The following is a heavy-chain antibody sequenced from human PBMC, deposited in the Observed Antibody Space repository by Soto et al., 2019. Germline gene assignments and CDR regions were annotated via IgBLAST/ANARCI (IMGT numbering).Heavy chain of an antibody. CDR3: AKSHEFGVVILYYFDY. CDR2: ISGSGGST. Sequence: PGGSLRLSCAASGFTFSSYAMSWVRKDPGKGLEWVSAISGSGGSTYYADSVKGRFTISRDNSKHTLYLKMNSLRAEDTAVYYCAKSHEFGVVILYYFDYWGQGPLVTVSS. D-gene: IGHD3-3*01. CDR1: GFTFSSYA. V-gene: IGHV3-23*01. J-gene: IGHJ4*02.